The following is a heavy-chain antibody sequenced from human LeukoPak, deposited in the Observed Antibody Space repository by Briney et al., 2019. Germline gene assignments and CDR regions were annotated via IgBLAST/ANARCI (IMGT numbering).Heavy chain of an antibody. CDR2: ISAYNGNT. D-gene: IGHD4-17*01. J-gene: IGHJ4*02. CDR3: AREADYGDYSRGIDY. CDR1: GYTFTSYG. Sequence: GASVNVSCKASGYTFTSYGISWVRQAPGQGLEWMGWISAYNGNTNYAQKLQGRVTMTTDTSTSTAYMELRSLRSDDTAVYYCAREADYGDYSRGIDYWGQGTLVTVSS. V-gene: IGHV1-18*01.